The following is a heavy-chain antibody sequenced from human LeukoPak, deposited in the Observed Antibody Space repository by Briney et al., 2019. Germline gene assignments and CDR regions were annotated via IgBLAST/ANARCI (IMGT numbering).Heavy chain of an antibody. Sequence: SQTLSLTCAVSGGSISSGGYSWSWIRQPPGKGLEWIGYIYHSGSTYYNPSLKSRVTISVDRSKNQFSLKLSSVTAADMAVYYCARALRNCSGGSCYPSLHFDYWGQGTLVTVSS. CDR2: IYHSGST. V-gene: IGHV4-30-2*01. CDR3: ARALRNCSGGSCYPSLHFDY. D-gene: IGHD2-15*01. J-gene: IGHJ4*02. CDR1: GGSISSGGYS.